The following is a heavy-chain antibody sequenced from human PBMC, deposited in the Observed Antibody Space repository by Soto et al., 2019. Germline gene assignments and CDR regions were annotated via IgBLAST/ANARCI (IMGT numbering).Heavy chain of an antibody. CDR1: GGSISSYY. CDR2: IYYSGST. D-gene: IGHD5-18*01. J-gene: IGHJ4*02. V-gene: IGHV4-59*08. CDR3: ARLDVDTAMETGVFDDY. Sequence: SETLSLTCTVSGGSISSYYWSWIRQPPGKGLEWIGYIYYSGSTNYNPSLKSRVTISVDTSKNQFSLKLSSVTAADTAVYYCARLDVDTAMETGVFDDYWGQGTLVTVSS.